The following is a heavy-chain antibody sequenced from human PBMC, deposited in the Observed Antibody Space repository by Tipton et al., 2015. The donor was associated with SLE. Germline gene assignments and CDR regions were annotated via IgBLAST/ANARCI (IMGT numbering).Heavy chain of an antibody. V-gene: IGHV4-38-2*02. Sequence: TLSLTCAVSGYSIGTGYYWVWFRQSPGKGLEWIGNIYHTGSTYYSPSLRGRVTISMDPSKNQFSLKLNSVTAADTAVYYCAREFLNPVTTVHYYFDLWGRGTLVTVSS. J-gene: IGHJ2*01. CDR3: AREFLNPVTTVHYYFDL. CDR2: IYHTGST. D-gene: IGHD4-11*01. CDR1: GYSIGTGYY.